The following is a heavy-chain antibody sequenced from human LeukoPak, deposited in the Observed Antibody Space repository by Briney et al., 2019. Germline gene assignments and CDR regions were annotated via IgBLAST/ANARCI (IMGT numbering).Heavy chain of an antibody. D-gene: IGHD6-13*01. CDR1: GFSFKNYY. Sequence: GGSLRLSCAASGFSFKNYYFSWIRQAPGKGLEWVSFINVNGGAMYYADFVKGRFTISRDNAKSSLYLEMNSLRVEDTAVYYCARGPRILAAGSYYFDYWGQGSLVTVSS. CDR2: INVNGGAM. V-gene: IGHV3-11*01. J-gene: IGHJ4*02. CDR3: ARGPRILAAGSYYFDY.